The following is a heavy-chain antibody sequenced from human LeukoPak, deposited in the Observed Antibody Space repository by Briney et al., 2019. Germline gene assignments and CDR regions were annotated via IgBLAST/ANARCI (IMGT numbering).Heavy chain of an antibody. D-gene: IGHD2-2*01. CDR1: GGTFSSYT. V-gene: IGHV1-69*04. J-gene: IGHJ6*03. Sequence: SVKVSXKASGGTFSSYTISWVRQAPGQGLEWMGRIIPILGIANYAQKFQGRVTITAGKSTSTAYMELSSLRSEDTAVYYCARDRDIVVVPAADPSYYMDVWGKGTTVTVSS. CDR3: ARDRDIVVVPAADPSYYMDV. CDR2: IIPILGIA.